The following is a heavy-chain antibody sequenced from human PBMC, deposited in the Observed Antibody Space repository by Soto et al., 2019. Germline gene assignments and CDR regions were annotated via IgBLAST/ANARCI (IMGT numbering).Heavy chain of an antibody. CDR2: IYHSGST. J-gene: IGHJ5*02. CDR3: ARIMVRGVIIQNWFDP. D-gene: IGHD3-10*01. CDR1: GGSISSSNW. V-gene: IGHV4-4*02. Sequence: PSETLSLTCAVSGGSISSSNWWSWVRQPPGKGLEWIGEIYHSGSTNYNPSLKSRVTISVDKSKNQFSLKPSSVTAADTAVYYCARIMVRGVIIQNWFDPWGQGTLVTVS.